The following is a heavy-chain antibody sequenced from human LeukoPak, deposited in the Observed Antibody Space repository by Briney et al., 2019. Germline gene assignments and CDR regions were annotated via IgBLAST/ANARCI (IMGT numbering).Heavy chain of an antibody. Sequence: PGGSLRLSCAASGFTFSSYSMNWVRQAPGKGLEWVSSISSSSSYIYYADSVKGRFTISRDNAKNSLYLQMNSLRAEDTAVYYCAREISPITMVRGVIDYWGQGTLVTVSS. J-gene: IGHJ4*02. D-gene: IGHD3-10*01. CDR1: GFTFSSYS. CDR2: ISSSSSYI. V-gene: IGHV3-21*01. CDR3: AREISPITMVRGVIDY.